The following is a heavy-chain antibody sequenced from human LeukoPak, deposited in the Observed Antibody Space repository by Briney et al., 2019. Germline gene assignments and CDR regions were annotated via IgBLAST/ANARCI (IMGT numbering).Heavy chain of an antibody. D-gene: IGHD6-19*01. CDR2: ISYDGSNK. Sequence: PGGSLRLSCAASGFTFSSYAMHWVRQAPGKGLEWVAVISYDGSNKYYADSVKGRFTISRDNSKNTLYLQMNSLRAEDTAVYYCARDGLVQQWLLTGWGQGTLVTVSS. V-gene: IGHV3-30*04. J-gene: IGHJ4*02. CDR3: ARDGLVQQWLLTG. CDR1: GFTFSSYA.